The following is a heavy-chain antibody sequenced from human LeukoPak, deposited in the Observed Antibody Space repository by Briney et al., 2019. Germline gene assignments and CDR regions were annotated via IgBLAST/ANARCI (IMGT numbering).Heavy chain of an antibody. V-gene: IGHV4-59*12. CDR2: IYDGGST. Sequence: PSETLSLTCTASGASMRNYYWSWIRQPPGKGLEWIGLIYDGGSTNYNPSLKSRVTISVDTSKNQFSLKLSSVTAADTAVYYCARNSGDPPNDAFDIWGQGTMVTVSS. CDR1: GASMRNYY. J-gene: IGHJ3*02. D-gene: IGHD3-10*01. CDR3: ARNSGDPPNDAFDI.